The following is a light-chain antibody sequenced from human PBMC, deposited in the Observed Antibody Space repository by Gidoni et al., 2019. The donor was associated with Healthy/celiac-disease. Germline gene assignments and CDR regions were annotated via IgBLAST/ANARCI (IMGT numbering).Light chain of an antibody. CDR3: QSADSSGTYPQV. J-gene: IGLJ2*01. V-gene: IGLV3-25*03. CDR1: AVPKQY. Sequence: SYELTKPPSVSVPPGQTARLTCSGYAVPKQYAYWYQQKPGHAPVLVMYKDSERPSWIPERFSGSSSGTTVTFTISGVQAEDEADYYCQSADSSGTYPQVFGGGTKLTVL. CDR2: KDS.